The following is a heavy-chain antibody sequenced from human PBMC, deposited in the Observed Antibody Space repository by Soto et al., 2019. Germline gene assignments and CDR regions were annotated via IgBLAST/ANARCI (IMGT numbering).Heavy chain of an antibody. Sequence: GGSLRLSCAASGFTFSSFSLHWVRQAPGKGLEWLALISYDGSHKYNADAVKGRFTISRDNSKNTLYLQLNSLRLEDTAVYYCARTTTVAGTPEFDYWGQGT. CDR2: ISYDGSHK. J-gene: IGHJ4*02. D-gene: IGHD6-19*01. V-gene: IGHV3-30-3*01. CDR3: ARTTTVAGTPEFDY. CDR1: GFTFSSFS.